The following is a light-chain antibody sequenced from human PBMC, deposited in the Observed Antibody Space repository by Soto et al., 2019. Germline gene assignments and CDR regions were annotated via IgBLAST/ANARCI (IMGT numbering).Light chain of an antibody. CDR3: SSYTSTSSLGV. J-gene: IGLJ1*01. CDR2: EVS. V-gene: IGLV2-14*03. CDR1: SSDVGGYNY. Sequence: SVLTQPASVSGSPGQWITISCTGTSSDVGGYNYVSWYQQHPGKAPKLMIYEVSNRPSGVSNRFSGSKSGNTASLTISGLQAEDEADYYCSSYTSTSSLGVFGTGTKVTVL.